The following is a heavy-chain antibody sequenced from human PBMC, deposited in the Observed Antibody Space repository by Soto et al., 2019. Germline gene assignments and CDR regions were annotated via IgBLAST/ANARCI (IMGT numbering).Heavy chain of an antibody. Sequence: QVQLVQSGAEVKKPGASVKVSCKASGYTFTGYYMHWVRQAPGQGLEWMGWINPNSGGTNYAQKFQGRVTVTRDRSISIPYGGWSGLRSEETAVYSWGRGIAARRMEGGSPRIFGMDVGGQGTTVTVPS. CDR1: GYTFTGYY. D-gene: IGHD6-6*01. V-gene: IGHV1-2*02. CDR3: GRGIAARRMEGGSPRIFGMDV. CDR2: INPNSGGT. J-gene: IGHJ6*02.